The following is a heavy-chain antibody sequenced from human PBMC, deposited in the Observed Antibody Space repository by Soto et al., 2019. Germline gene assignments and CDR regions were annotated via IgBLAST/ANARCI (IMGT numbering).Heavy chain of an antibody. D-gene: IGHD6-19*01. CDR1: GGSISSGGYS. Sequence: SETLSLTCAVSGGSISSGGYSWSWIRQPPGKGLEWIGYIYHSGSTYYNPSLKSRVTISVDTSKNQFSLKLSSVTAADTAVYYCARPGYSSGGPQFDYWGQGTLVTVSS. J-gene: IGHJ4*02. CDR2: IYHSGST. CDR3: ARPGYSSGGPQFDY. V-gene: IGHV4-30-2*03.